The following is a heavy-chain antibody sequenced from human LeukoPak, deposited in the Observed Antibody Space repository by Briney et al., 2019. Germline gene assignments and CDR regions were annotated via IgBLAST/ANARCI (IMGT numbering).Heavy chain of an antibody. D-gene: IGHD3-10*01. CDR3: ARDNFHYGSAY. J-gene: IGHJ4*02. Sequence: GGSLRLSCAASGFTVSTNYMSWVRQAPGKGLDWVSILYSGGSTYYADSGKGRFTISRDNSKNTLYLQMNSLRAEDTAVYYCARDNFHYGSAYWGQGTLVTVSS. V-gene: IGHV3-66*01. CDR2: LYSGGST. CDR1: GFTVSTNY.